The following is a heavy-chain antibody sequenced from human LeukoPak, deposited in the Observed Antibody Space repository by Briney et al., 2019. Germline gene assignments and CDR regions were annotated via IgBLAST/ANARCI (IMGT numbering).Heavy chain of an antibody. CDR2: ISSSSSYI. CDR3: ATDMITFGGAKY. D-gene: IGHD3-16*01. CDR1: GFTFSSYW. J-gene: IGHJ4*02. Sequence: GGSLRLSCAASGFTFSSYWMHWVRQAPGKGLEWVSSISSSSSYIYYADSVKGRFTISRDNAKNSLYLQMNSLRAEDTAVYYCATDMITFGGAKYWGQGTLVTVSS. V-gene: IGHV3-21*01.